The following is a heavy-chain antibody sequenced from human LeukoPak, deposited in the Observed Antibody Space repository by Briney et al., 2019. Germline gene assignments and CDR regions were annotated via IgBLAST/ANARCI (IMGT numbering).Heavy chain of an antibody. Sequence: GGSLRLSCAASGFTFSSYAMHWVRQAPGKGLEWVAVISYDGSNKHYADSVKGRFTISRDNSKNTLYLQMNSLRAEDTAVYYCARDYYDSSGYPDYWGQGTLVTVSS. CDR1: GFTFSSYA. D-gene: IGHD3-22*01. CDR2: ISYDGSNK. CDR3: ARDYYDSSGYPDY. J-gene: IGHJ4*02. V-gene: IGHV3-30-3*01.